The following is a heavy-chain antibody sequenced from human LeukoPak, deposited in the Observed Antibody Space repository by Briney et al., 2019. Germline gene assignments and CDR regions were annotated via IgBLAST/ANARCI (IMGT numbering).Heavy chain of an antibody. CDR2: FVPSFAIT. D-gene: IGHD2-15*01. J-gene: IGHJ4*02. CDR1: GGSFSSYA. V-gene: IGHV1-69*10. CDR3: ARAWDIVVVVAAYDY. Sequence: GASVKVSCETSGGSFSSYAISWVRQAPGQGLEFLGVFVPSFAITNYAQKFQGRVTITADKSTRTVYMELRSLRSEDTALYYCARAWDIVVVVAAYDYWGQGTLVTVSS.